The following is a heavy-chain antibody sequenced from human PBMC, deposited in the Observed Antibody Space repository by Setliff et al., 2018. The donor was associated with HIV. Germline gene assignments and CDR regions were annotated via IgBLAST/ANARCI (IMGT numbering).Heavy chain of an antibody. CDR1: GGSIRSDNYY. CDR3: ARSMRYFYDTSGFSWFDP. V-gene: IGHV4-39*01. CDR2: IHHTGGT. Sequence: SETLSLTCTVSGGSIRSDNYYWAWIRQPPGKRLEWIASIHHTGGTYYNPSLKSRVTISVDTSKDQFSLKLRSLTATDTAIYHCARSMRYFYDTSGFSWFDPWGQGTLVTVSS. D-gene: IGHD3-22*01. J-gene: IGHJ5*02.